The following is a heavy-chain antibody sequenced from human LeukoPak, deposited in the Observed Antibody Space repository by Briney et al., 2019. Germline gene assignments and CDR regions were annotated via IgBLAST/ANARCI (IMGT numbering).Heavy chain of an antibody. J-gene: IGHJ4*02. CDR2: ISASGAST. CDR1: GFIFSDYA. Sequence: GGSLRLSCAASGFIFSDYAMSWVRQAPGKGLEWVSGISASGASTYYADSVKGRFTISRDKSTEKLYLQMNSLRAEDTAVYFCAKGDCSSTNCYPDYWGQGILVTVSS. CDR3: AKGDCSSTNCYPDY. D-gene: IGHD2-2*01. V-gene: IGHV3-23*01.